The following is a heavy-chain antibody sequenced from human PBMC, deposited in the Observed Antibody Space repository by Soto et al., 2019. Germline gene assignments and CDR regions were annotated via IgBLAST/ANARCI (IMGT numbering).Heavy chain of an antibody. CDR1: GYTFTSYY. CDR3: ARDLQADY. CDR2: IKPTGGST. V-gene: IGHV1-46*01. J-gene: IGHJ4*02. Sequence: ASVKVSCKASGYTFTSYYMHWVRQAPGQGLEWMGMIKPTGGSTSYAQKFQGRVTMTRDTSTSTVYMELSSLTSEDTAVYYCARDLQADYWGQGTLVTVSS.